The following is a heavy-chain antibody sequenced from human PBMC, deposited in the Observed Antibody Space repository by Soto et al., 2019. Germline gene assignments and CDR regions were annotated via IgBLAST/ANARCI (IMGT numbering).Heavy chain of an antibody. CDR2: IYHSGST. V-gene: IGHV4-4*02. J-gene: IGHJ5*02. CDR3: AKRRGIYDSSGYYNWFDP. D-gene: IGHD3-22*01. CDR1: GGSISSNKW. Sequence: PSETLSLTCAVYGGSISSNKWWSWVRQPPGKGLEWIGEIYHSGSTNYNPSLKSRATISLDKSKNQFSLKLTSVTAADTAVYYCAKRRGIYDSSGYYNWFDPWGQGTLVTVSS.